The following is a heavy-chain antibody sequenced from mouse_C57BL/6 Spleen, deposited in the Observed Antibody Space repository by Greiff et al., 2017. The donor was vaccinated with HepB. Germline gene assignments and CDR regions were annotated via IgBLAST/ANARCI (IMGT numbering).Heavy chain of an antibody. Sequence: VKLQQSGAELARPGASVKLSCKASGYTFTSYGISWVKQRTGQGLEWIGEIYPRSGNTYYNEKFKGKATLTADKSSSTAYMELRSLTSEDSAVYFCARWGDYETAWFAYWGQGTLVTVSA. CDR2: IYPRSGNT. CDR3: ARWGDYETAWFAY. J-gene: IGHJ3*01. D-gene: IGHD2-4*01. CDR1: GYTFTSYG. V-gene: IGHV1-81*01.